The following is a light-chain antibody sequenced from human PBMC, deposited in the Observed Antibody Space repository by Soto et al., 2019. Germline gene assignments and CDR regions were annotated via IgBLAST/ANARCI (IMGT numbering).Light chain of an antibody. Sequence: ETVMTQSPATLSVSLGERATLSCRASQSVNTNLAWYQQKPGQAPRLLIYGASIRATCVPARFSGSGSGTDFTLTLSSMQPEDFAVYFCQQYKNWPPVTFGGGTKVEIK. J-gene: IGKJ4*01. CDR2: GAS. CDR1: QSVNTN. CDR3: QQYKNWPPVT. V-gene: IGKV3-15*01.